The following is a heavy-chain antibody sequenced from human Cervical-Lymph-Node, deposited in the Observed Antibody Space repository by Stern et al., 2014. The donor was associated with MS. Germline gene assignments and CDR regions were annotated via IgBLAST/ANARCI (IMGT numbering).Heavy chain of an antibody. V-gene: IGHV3-30-3*01. D-gene: IGHD3-10*01. CDR1: GFTFSTYA. CDR3: ARGGRGVGLEY. Sequence: VQLVESGGGVVQPGRSLTLSCVVSGFTFSTYAMHWVRQAPGKVLECVAFVSYDGTQRNSTDSVKARFTISRDNSKNTLYLHMNSLRDEDTAVYFCARGGRGVGLEYWGQGALVTVSS. J-gene: IGHJ4*02. CDR2: VSYDGTQR.